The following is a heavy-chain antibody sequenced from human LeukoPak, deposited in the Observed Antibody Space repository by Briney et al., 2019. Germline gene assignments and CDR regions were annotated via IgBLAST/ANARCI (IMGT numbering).Heavy chain of an antibody. V-gene: IGHV4-34*01. Sequence: SETLSLTCAVYGGSFSGYYWSWIRQPPGKGLEWIGEINHSGSTNYNPSLKSRVTISVDTSKNQFSLKLSSVTAADTAVYYCARVNMAGSRTFDYWGQGTLVTVSS. CDR3: ARVNMAGSRTFDY. CDR1: GGSFSGYY. D-gene: IGHD2-15*01. CDR2: INHSGST. J-gene: IGHJ4*02.